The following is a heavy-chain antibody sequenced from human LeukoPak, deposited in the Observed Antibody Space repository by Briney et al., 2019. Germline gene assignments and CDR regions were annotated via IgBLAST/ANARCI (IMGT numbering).Heavy chain of an antibody. CDR2: IYSGGN. V-gene: IGHV3-66*01. Sequence: AGGSLRLSCAASGFTVSSNYMSWVRQAPGTGLEWVSIIYSGGNYYADSAKGRFTVSRDNAKNMVYLQMNSLRAEDTAVYYCAREQIWSWGYWGQGTLVTVSS. CDR1: GFTVSSNY. CDR3: AREQIWSWGY. J-gene: IGHJ4*02. D-gene: IGHD3-10*01.